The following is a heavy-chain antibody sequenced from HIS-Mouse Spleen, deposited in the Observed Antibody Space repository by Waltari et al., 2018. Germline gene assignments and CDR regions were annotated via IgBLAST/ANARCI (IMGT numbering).Heavy chain of an antibody. J-gene: IGHJ4*02. CDR3: AREGLERYYFDY. V-gene: IGHV4-59*01. CDR2: IYYSGST. Sequence: QVQLQESGPGLVKPSETLSLPCPVSGGSISSYYWSWIRQPPGKGLEWIGYIYYSGSTNYNPSLKSRVTISVDTSKNQFSLKLSSVTAADTAVYYCAREGLERYYFDYWGQGTLVTVSS. D-gene: IGHD1-1*01. CDR1: GGSISSYY.